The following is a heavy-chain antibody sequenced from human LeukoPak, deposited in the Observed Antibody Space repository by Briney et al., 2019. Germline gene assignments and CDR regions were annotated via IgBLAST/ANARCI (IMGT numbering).Heavy chain of an antibody. CDR3: TRVDDRGHYYDSSGPRKLFDY. J-gene: IGHJ4*02. CDR1: GYTFTGYY. V-gene: IGHV1-2*02. Sequence: ASVKVSCKASGYTFTGYYMHWVRQAPGQGPEWVGWINPDSGGTNYAQKFQGRVTMTRDTSIRTAYMELSRLRSDDTAVYYCTRVDDRGHYYDSSGPRKLFDYWGQGTLVTVSS. D-gene: IGHD3-22*01. CDR2: INPDSGGT.